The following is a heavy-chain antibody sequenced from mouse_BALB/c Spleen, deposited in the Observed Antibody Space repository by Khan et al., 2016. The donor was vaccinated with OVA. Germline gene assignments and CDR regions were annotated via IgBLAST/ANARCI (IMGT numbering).Heavy chain of an antibody. CDR2: ISTNYGDA. V-gene: IGHV1S137*01. Sequence: QVQLQQSGAELVRPGVSVKISCKASGYTFTDYAMHWVKQRHAKSLEWIGVISTNYGDADYNQKFQGQASMTVDRSSSAVYMDLARLTSEDSAIYYCVSGGKFAYWGQGTLVTVSA. CDR1: GYTFTDYA. J-gene: IGHJ3*01. CDR3: VSGGKFAY. D-gene: IGHD1-1*02.